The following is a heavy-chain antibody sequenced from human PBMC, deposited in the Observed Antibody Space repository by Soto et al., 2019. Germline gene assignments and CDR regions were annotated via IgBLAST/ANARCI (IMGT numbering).Heavy chain of an antibody. CDR1: GGTFSSYA. D-gene: IGHD5-18*01. V-gene: IGHV1-69*12. CDR3: ARGGWIQLSFSPLGYYYGMDV. CDR2: IIPIFGTA. Sequence: QVQLVQSGAEVKKPGSSVKVSCKASGGTFSSYAISWVRQAPGQGLEWMGGIIPIFGTANYAQKFQGRVTIAADESTSTAYMGLSSLRSEDTAVYYCARGGWIQLSFSPLGYYYGMDVWGQGTTVTVSS. J-gene: IGHJ6*02.